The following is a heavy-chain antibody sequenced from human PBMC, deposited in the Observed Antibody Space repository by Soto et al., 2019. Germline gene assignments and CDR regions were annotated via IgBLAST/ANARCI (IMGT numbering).Heavy chain of an antibody. CDR1: GFTFSSYA. V-gene: IGHV3-23*01. CDR2: ISGSGGST. Sequence: GGSLRLSCAASGFTFSSYAMSWVRQAPGKGLEWVSAISGSGGSTYYADSVKGRFTISRDNSKNTLYLQMNSLRAEDTAVYYCAKDPIQDLYYYYGMDVWGQGTTVTVSS. CDR3: AKDPIQDLYYYYGMDV. D-gene: IGHD5-18*01. J-gene: IGHJ6*02.